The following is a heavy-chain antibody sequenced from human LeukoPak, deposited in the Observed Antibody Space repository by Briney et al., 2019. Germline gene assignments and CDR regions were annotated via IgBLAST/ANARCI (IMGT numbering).Heavy chain of an antibody. CDR1: GGSFSGYY. CDR3: ARHQRGYSYGSSLDY. Sequence: PSEALSLTCAVYGGSFSGYYWSWIRQPPGKGLEWIGEINHSGSTNYNPSLKSRVTISVDTSKNQFSLKLSSVTAADTAVYYCARHQRGYSYGSSLDYWGQGTLVTVSS. V-gene: IGHV4-34*01. D-gene: IGHD5-18*01. J-gene: IGHJ4*02. CDR2: INHSGST.